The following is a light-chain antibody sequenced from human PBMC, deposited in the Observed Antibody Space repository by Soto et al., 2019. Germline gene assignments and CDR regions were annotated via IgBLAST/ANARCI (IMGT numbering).Light chain of an antibody. CDR1: RDTSNY. CDR3: QKYNSASET. J-gene: IGKJ3*01. V-gene: IGKV1-27*01. CDR2: AAS. Sequence: DSQMTQSPSSLSAAVGDRDTITCRASRDTSNYLAWYQQKPGQVPKVLIYAASTLQSGVPSRFSGSGSGTDFTLTISSLQPEDVATYYCQKYNSASETFGPGTKVEIK.